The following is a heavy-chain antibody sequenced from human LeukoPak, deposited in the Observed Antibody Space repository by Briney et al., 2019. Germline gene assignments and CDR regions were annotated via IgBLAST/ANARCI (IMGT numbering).Heavy chain of an antibody. V-gene: IGHV4-34*01. CDR3: ARGCPGY. Sequence: SETLSLTCAVSGGSFSGYYWTWIRQTPGKGLEWIGQINHSGSANYNPSLKSRVTMSVDTSKNQFSLKLTSVTAADTAVYYCARGCPGYWGQGTLVTVSS. J-gene: IGHJ4*02. CDR1: GGSFSGYY. CDR2: INHSGSA.